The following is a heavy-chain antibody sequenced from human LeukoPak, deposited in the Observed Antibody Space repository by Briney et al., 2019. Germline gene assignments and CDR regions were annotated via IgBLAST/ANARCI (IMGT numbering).Heavy chain of an antibody. D-gene: IGHD5-18*01. CDR1: GGSISSGSYY. J-gene: IGHJ4*02. V-gene: IGHV4-31*03. CDR2: MYYSGST. Sequence: PSETLSLTCTVSGGSISSGSYYWSWIRQHPGKGLEWIGYMYYSGSTYYNPSLKSRVTISVDTSKYQFSLKLSSVTAADTAVYYCARDSGYSYGPLDYWGQGTLVTVSS. CDR3: ARDSGYSYGPLDY.